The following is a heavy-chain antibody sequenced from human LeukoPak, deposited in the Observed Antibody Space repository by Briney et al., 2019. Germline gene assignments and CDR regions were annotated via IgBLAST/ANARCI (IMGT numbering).Heavy chain of an antibody. CDR1: GLTFSTCA. V-gene: IGHV3-64*01. J-gene: IGHJ5*02. D-gene: IGHD2-8*01. Sequence: GGSLRLSCAASGLTFSTCAMRWVRQAPGKGLEYVAAISGNGDSTYYANSVKGRFTISRDNSKNTLYLQMGSLRPEDMAVYYCAREVYAGNWFDPWGQGTLVTVSS. CDR3: AREVYAGNWFDP. CDR2: ISGNGDST.